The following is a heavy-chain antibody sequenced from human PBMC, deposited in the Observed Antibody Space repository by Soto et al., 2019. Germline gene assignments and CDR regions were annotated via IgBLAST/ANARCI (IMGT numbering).Heavy chain of an antibody. V-gene: IGHV4-34*01. CDR1: GESSSEYY. CDR3: TRGKDYWWGDY. D-gene: IGHD2-15*01. Sequence: QVQLQQWGAGLLKPSETLSLPCAVSGESSSEYYWSWIRQPPGKGLEFIGEIYQTGSTKYNPSLESRVTISIGTSKDQFTLKLNSVTAADTAVYYCTRGKDYWWGDYWGQGTLVTVSS. J-gene: IGHJ4*02. CDR2: IYQTGST.